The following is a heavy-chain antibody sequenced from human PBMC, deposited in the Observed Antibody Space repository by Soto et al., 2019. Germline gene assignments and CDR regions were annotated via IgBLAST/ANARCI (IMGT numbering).Heavy chain of an antibody. D-gene: IGHD3-3*01. CDR3: AKGIFGVVSDYAFDI. V-gene: IGHV3-30*18. CDR1: GFTFSSYG. Sequence: GGSLRLSCAASGFTFSSYGMHWVRQAPGKGLEWVAVISYDGSNKYYADSVKGRFTISRDNSKNTLYLQMNSLRAEDTAVYYCAKGIFGVVSDYAFDIWGQGTMVTVSS. J-gene: IGHJ3*02. CDR2: ISYDGSNK.